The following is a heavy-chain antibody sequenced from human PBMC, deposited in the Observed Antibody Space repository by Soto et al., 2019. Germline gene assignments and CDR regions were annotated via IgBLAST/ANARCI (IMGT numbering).Heavy chain of an antibody. CDR2: ISAYNGNT. D-gene: IGHD6-19*01. CDR3: ARDQWLVRVRPLSYYGMDV. J-gene: IGHJ6*02. Sequence: GASVTVSCKASGYTFTSYGSIWVRQAPGQGLEWMGWISAYNGNTNYAQKLQGRVTMTTDTSTSTAYMELRSLRSDDTAVYYCARDQWLVRVRPLSYYGMDVWGQGTTVTVSS. V-gene: IGHV1-18*01. CDR1: GYTFTSYG.